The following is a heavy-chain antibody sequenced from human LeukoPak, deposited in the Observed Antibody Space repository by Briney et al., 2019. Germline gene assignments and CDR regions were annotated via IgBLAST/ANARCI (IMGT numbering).Heavy chain of an antibody. D-gene: IGHD6-25*01. CDR2: IYYSGST. J-gene: IGHJ6*02. CDR1: GGSISSGGYY. CDR3: ARGRPRDYYYGMDV. Sequence: SETLSLTCTVSGGSISSGGYYWSWIRQHPGKGLEWIGYIYYSGSTYYNPSLKSRVTISVDTSKNQFSLKLSSVTAADTAVYYCARGRPRDYYYGMDVWGQGTTVTVSS. V-gene: IGHV4-31*03.